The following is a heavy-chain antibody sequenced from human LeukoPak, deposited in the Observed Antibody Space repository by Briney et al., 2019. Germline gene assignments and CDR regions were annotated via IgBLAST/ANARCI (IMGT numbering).Heavy chain of an antibody. CDR2: VFYPGGT. J-gene: IGHJ4*02. Sequence: SETLSLTCTVSGGPIDRHYWSWVRQPPGKGLEWIGYVFYPGGTNYNPSLKSRVTMSLDTSRDQFSLRLTSVTAADTAIYYCASRPAGSTWYGVVDYWSQGTLVTVSS. CDR3: ASRPAGSTWYGVVDY. CDR1: GGPIDRHY. D-gene: IGHD6-13*01. V-gene: IGHV4-59*11.